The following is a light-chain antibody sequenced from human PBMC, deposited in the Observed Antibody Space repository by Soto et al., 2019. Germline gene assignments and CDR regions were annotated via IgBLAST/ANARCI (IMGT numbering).Light chain of an antibody. J-gene: IGLJ3*02. CDR3: GTWDSSLSARV. V-gene: IGLV1-51*01. CDR1: SSNIGANY. CDR2: DNN. Sequence: QSVLTQPPSVSAAPGQKVTISCSGSSSNIGANYVSCYQHLPGTAPKLLIYDNNKRPPGIPDRFSGSNSCTSATLGITGLQTGDEADYYCGTWDSSLSARVFGGGTKLTVL.